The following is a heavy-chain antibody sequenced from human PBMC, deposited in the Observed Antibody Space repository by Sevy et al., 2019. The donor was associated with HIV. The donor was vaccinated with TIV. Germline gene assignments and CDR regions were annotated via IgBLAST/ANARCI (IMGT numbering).Heavy chain of an antibody. CDR2: INHSGST. J-gene: IGHJ4*02. Sequence: SETLSLTCAVYGGSFSGYYWSWIRQPPGKGLEWIGEINHSGSTNYNPSLKSRVTISVDTSKNQFSLKLSSVTAADTAVHYCASRVRDFDYWGQGTLVTVSS. CDR1: GGSFSGYY. CDR3: ASRVRDFDY. V-gene: IGHV4-34*01.